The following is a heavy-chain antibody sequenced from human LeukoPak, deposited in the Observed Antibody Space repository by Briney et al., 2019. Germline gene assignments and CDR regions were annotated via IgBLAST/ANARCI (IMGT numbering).Heavy chain of an antibody. Sequence: ASVKVSCKASGYTFTSYDINWVRQATGQGLEWMGWMSPNSGNTGYAQKFQGRVTMTRNTSISTAYMELSSLRSEDTAVYYCARGPITTRSHFDYWGQGTLVTVSS. V-gene: IGHV1-8*01. J-gene: IGHJ4*02. CDR1: GYTFTSYD. CDR2: MSPNSGNT. CDR3: ARGPITTRSHFDY. D-gene: IGHD3-22*01.